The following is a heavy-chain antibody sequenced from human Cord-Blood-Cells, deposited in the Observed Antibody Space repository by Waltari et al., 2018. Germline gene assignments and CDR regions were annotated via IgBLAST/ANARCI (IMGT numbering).Heavy chain of an antibody. CDR3: ASSRYNWNSYNWFDP. CDR1: GGTFSSYA. J-gene: IGHJ5*02. Sequence: QVQLVQSGAEVKKPGSSVKVSCKASGGTFSSYAISWVRQAPGQGLEWMGWFIPIFGTANYAQKFQGRVTITADESTSTAYMELSSLRSEDTAVYYCASSRYNWNSYNWFDPWGQGTLVTVSS. CDR2: FIPIFGTA. V-gene: IGHV1-69*12. D-gene: IGHD1-7*01.